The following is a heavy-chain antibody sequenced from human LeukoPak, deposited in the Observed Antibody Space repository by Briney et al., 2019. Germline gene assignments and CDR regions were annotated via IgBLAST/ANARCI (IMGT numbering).Heavy chain of an antibody. CDR2: ISSSSSYI. J-gene: IGHJ4*02. CDR3: ARVGRSGWYREAY. D-gene: IGHD6-19*01. CDR1: GFTVSSNY. Sequence: GGSLRLSCAASGFTVSSNYMSWVRQAPGKGLEWVSSISSSSSYIYYADSVKGRFTISRDNAKNSLYLQMNSLRAEDTAVYYCARVGRSGWYREAYWGQGPLV. V-gene: IGHV3-21*01.